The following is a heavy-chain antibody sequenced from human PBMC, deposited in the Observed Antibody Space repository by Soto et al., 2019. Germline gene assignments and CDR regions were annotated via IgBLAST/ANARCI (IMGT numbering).Heavy chain of an antibody. CDR3: AKEGFRVGATGCFDY. Sequence: QVQLVESGGGVVQPGRSLRLSCAASGFTFSSYGMHWVRQAPGKGLEWVAVISYDGSNKYYADSVKGRFTISRDNSKNTLYLQMKSLRAEDTAVYYCAKEGFRVGATGCFDYWGQGTLVTVSS. CDR1: GFTFSSYG. D-gene: IGHD1-26*01. CDR2: ISYDGSNK. V-gene: IGHV3-30*18. J-gene: IGHJ4*02.